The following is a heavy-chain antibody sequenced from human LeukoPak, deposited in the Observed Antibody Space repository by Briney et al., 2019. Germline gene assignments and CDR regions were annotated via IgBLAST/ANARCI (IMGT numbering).Heavy chain of an antibody. V-gene: IGHV3-23*01. CDR2: ISGSGGST. D-gene: IGHD2-21*01. CDR3: AKDSLRGVVISELDY. CDR1: GFTFSGYA. J-gene: IGHJ4*02. Sequence: GGSLRLSCAASGFTFSGYAMSWVRQAPGKGLEWVSAISGSGGSTYYADSVKGRFTISRDNSKNTLYLQMNSLRAEDTAVYYCAKDSLRGVVISELDYWGQGTLVTVSS.